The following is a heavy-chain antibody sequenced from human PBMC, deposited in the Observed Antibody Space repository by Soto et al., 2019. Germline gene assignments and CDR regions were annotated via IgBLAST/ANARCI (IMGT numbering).Heavy chain of an antibody. CDR1: GGSISSSSYY. CDR2: IYYSGST. V-gene: IGHV4-39*01. CDR3: ARSDFSSGYYSRRGDSKY. J-gene: IGHJ4*02. Sequence: SETQSVTCTVSGGSISSSSYYWGWIRQPPGKGLEWIGSIYYSGSTYYNPSLKSRVAISVATSKNQFSLKLSSVSAADTAVYYSARSDFSSGYYSRRGDSKYWGRRTLVTVYS. D-gene: IGHD3-3*01.